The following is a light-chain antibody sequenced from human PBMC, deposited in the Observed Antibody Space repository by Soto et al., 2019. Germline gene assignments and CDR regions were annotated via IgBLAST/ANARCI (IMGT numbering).Light chain of an antibody. V-gene: IGKV3-11*01. CDR1: QSVHTF. CDR3: QQRFKWPLT. Sequence: EIVLTQSPGTLSLSPGGRATLSCRASQSVHTFLAWYQQKPGQSPRLLISDTSNMATGIPARFSGSGSWTDFTLSISSLEPEDFAVYYCQQRFKWPLTFGGGTRVEIK. CDR2: DTS. J-gene: IGKJ4*01.